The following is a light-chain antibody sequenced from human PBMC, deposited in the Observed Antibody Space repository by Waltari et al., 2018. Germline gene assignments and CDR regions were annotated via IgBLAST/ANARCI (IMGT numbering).Light chain of an antibody. CDR3: QAWDTRNVI. J-gene: IGLJ2*01. V-gene: IGLV3-1*01. Sequence: SYELTQPPSVSVSPGQTASITCSRDKLGDQYVYWYQQKPGQSPGLVIYEDGKGPSGIPERFSGSNSGNTATLTISGTQAMDEADYYCQAWDTRNVIFGGGTKLTVL. CDR1: KLGDQY. CDR2: EDG.